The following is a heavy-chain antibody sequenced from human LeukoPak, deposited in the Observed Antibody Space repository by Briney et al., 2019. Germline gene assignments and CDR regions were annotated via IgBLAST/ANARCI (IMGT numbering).Heavy chain of an antibody. CDR1: GCIFTPYE. J-gene: IGHJ4*02. V-gene: IGHV3-74*01. CDR2: INNDGSTT. D-gene: IGHD1-7*01. CDR3: ANFNWNYRGIDY. Sequence: GGSLRLSCAASGCIFTPYEMNWVRQAPGKGLVWVSLINNDGSTTNYADSVKGRFTISRDNSKNTLYLQMNSLRAEDTVVYYCANFNWNYRGIDYWGQGTLVTVS.